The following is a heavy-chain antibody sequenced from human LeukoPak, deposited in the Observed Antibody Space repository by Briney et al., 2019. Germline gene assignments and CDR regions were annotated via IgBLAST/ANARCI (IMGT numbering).Heavy chain of an antibody. CDR3: ARVGENRYSYGIYYYYYMDV. V-gene: IGHV3-20*04. CDR1: GFTFDDYG. Sequence: GGSLRLSCAASGFTFDDYGMSWVRQAPGKGLEWVSGINWNGGSTGYADSVKGRFTISRDNAKNSLYLQINSLRAEDTALYYCARVGENRYSYGIYYYYYMDVWGKGTTVTVSS. J-gene: IGHJ6*03. D-gene: IGHD5-18*01. CDR2: INWNGGST.